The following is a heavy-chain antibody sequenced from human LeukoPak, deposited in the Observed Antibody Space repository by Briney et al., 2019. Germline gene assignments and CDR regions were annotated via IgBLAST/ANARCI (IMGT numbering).Heavy chain of an antibody. J-gene: IGHJ3*02. CDR3: AKERIVVPHDAFDI. D-gene: IGHD3-22*01. CDR2: ISGSGGST. CDR1: GGSISSYY. V-gene: IGHV3-23*01. Sequence: ETLSLTCTVSGGSISSYYWSWVRQAPGKGLEWVSAISGSGGSTYYADSVKGRFTISRDNSKNTLYLQMNSLRAEDTAVYYCAKERIVVPHDAFDIWGQGTMVTVSS.